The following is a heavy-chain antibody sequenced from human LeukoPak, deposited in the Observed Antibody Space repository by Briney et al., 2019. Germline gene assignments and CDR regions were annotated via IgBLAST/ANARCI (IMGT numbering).Heavy chain of an antibody. CDR2: ISGSGGST. CDR3: AKDLWGGSGPSGFDY. J-gene: IGHJ4*02. Sequence: GGSLRLSCAASGFTFSSYAMSWVRQAPGKGLEWVSAISGSGGSTYYADSVKGRFTISRDNSKNTLYLQMNSLRAEDTAVYYCAKDLWGGSGPSGFDYWGQGTLVTVSS. D-gene: IGHD6-19*01. CDR1: GFTFSSYA. V-gene: IGHV3-23*01.